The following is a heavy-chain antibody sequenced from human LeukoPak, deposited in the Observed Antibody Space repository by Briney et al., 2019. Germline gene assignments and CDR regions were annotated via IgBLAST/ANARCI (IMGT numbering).Heavy chain of an antibody. CDR3: ARGGGSSWYYFDY. V-gene: IGHV5-51*01. J-gene: IGHJ4*02. CDR1: GYSFTSYW. Sequence: GESLKISCKGSGYSFTSYWIGWVRQMPGKGLEWMGIIHPGDSDARYSPSFQGQVTISADKSISTTYLQWSSLKASDTAMYYCARGGGSSWYYFDYWGQGTLVTVSS. D-gene: IGHD6-13*01. CDR2: IHPGDSDA.